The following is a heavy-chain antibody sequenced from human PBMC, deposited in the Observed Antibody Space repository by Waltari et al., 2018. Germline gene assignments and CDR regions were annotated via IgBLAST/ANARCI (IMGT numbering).Heavy chain of an antibody. CDR1: GFTLSSYG. Sequence: QVQLVESGGGVVQPGGSLRLSCAASGFTLSSYGIHWVRQAPGKGLEWVAVVRYYGTNKFYTDSVKGRFTISRDNSKNTLSLQMNSLRPEDTALYYCGKNKDPRGVLAAADSWGQGTLVTVSS. CDR3: GKNKDPRGVLAAADS. J-gene: IGHJ4*02. D-gene: IGHD6-13*01. CDR2: VRYYGTNK. V-gene: IGHV3-30*02.